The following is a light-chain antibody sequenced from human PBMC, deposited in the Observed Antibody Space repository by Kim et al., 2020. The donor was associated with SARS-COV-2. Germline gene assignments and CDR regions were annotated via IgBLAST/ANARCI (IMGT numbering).Light chain of an antibody. CDR2: GKN. Sequence: ALGQTVMITCQGDSLRSYYASWYQQKPGQAPVLVIYGKNNRPSGIPDRFSGSSSGNTASLTITGAQAEDEADYYCNSRDSSGNHQVFGGGTKLTVL. CDR3: NSRDSSGNHQV. CDR1: SLRSYY. V-gene: IGLV3-19*01. J-gene: IGLJ3*02.